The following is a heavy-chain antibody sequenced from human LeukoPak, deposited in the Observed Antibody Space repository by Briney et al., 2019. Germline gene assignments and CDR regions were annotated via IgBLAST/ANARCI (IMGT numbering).Heavy chain of an antibody. Sequence: ASVTVSCNASGYTFTSYYMHWGRQAPGPGLEWMGIINPSGGSTSYAQKFQGRVTMTRDTSTSTVYMELSSPRSEDTAVYYCARDGVTMVRGVITYNWFDPWGQGTLVTVSS. CDR1: GYTFTSYY. V-gene: IGHV1-46*01. D-gene: IGHD3-10*01. CDR2: INPSGGST. J-gene: IGHJ5*02. CDR3: ARDGVTMVRGVITYNWFDP.